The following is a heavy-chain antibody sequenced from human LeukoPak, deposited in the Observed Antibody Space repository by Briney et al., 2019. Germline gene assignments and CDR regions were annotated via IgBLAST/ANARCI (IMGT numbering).Heavy chain of an antibody. CDR3: ARVGYSSVWTPFAMDV. CDR1: GDSVSSNSAA. J-gene: IGHJ6*02. V-gene: IGHV6-1*01. D-gene: IGHD6-19*01. Sequence: SPTLSLTFAISGDSVSSNSAAWNWIRQSPSRGLEWLGRTYYRSKWYNDYAVSVKSRITINPDTSKNQFSLQLNSVTPEDTAVYYCARVGYSSVWTPFAMDVWGQGTTVTVSS. CDR2: TYYRSKWYN.